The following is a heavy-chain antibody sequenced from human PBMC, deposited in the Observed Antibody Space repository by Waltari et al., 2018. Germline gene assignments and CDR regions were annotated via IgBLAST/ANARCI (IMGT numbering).Heavy chain of an antibody. V-gene: IGHV1-2*02. D-gene: IGHD3-3*01. CDR3: ARDLQHPWTSFDY. J-gene: IGHJ4*02. CDR1: GYTFTGYY. Sequence: QVQLVQSGAEVKKPGASVKVSCKASGYTFTGYYVQWVRPAPGQGLEWMGWINPNSGGTNYAQKFQGRVTMTRDTSISTAYMELSRLRSDDTAVYYCARDLQHPWTSFDYWGQGTLVTVSS. CDR2: INPNSGGT.